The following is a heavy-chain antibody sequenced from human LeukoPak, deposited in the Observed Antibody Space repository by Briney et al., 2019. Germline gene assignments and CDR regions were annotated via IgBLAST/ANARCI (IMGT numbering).Heavy chain of an antibody. V-gene: IGHV1-18*01. CDR2: ISAYNGNT. J-gene: IGHJ4*02. D-gene: IGHD2-2*01. CDR1: GYTFTSYG. Sequence: ASVKDSCKASGYTFTSYGISWVRQAPGQGLEWMGWISAYNGNTNYAQKLQGRVTMTTDTSTSTAYMELRSLRSDDTAVYYCASLFSGYCSSTSCPSDYWGQGTLVTVSS. CDR3: ASLFSGYCSSTSCPSDY.